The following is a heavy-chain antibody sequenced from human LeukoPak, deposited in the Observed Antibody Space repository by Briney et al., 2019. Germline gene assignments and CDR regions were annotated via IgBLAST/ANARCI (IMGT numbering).Heavy chain of an antibody. CDR3: VKARPGVVVTAFDY. V-gene: IGHV3-64D*06. D-gene: IGHD2-21*02. J-gene: IGHJ4*02. Sequence: GGSLRLSCSASGFTFSSYAMHLVRQAPGKGLEYVSAISSNGGSTYYADSVKGRFTISRDNSKNTLYLQMSSLRAEDTAVYYCVKARPGVVVTAFDYWGQGTLVTVSS. CDR2: ISSNGGST. CDR1: GFTFSSYA.